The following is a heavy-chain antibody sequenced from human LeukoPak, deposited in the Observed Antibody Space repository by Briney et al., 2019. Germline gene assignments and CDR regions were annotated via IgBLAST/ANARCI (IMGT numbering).Heavy chain of an antibody. CDR1: GYSSTSYW. V-gene: IGHV5-51*01. Sequence: GESLKISCKGSGYSSTSYWIGWVRQMPGKGLEWMGIIYLGDSDTRYSPSFQGQVTISADKSITTAHLQWRSLTASDTAMYYCESPLRYSSDAFDIWGQGTMVTVSS. CDR3: ESPLRYSSDAFDI. CDR2: IYLGDSDT. J-gene: IGHJ3*02. D-gene: IGHD5-18*01.